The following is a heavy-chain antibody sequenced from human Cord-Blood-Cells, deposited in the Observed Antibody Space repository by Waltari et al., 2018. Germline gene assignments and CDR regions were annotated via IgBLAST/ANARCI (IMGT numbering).Heavy chain of an antibody. D-gene: IGHD2-2*01. J-gene: IGHJ5*02. CDR1: GYAYTGHY. CDR2: INPNSGGT. CDR3: ARGVDCSSTSCYNWFDP. Sequence: QVPLVQSGAEVKKPRAPVTVSCKASGYAYTGHYMPWVRHAHGQGLEWMGWINPNSGGTNYAQKFQGRVTMTRDTSISTAYMELSRLRSDDTAVYYCARGVDCSSTSCYNWFDPWGQGTLVTVSS. V-gene: IGHV1-2*02.